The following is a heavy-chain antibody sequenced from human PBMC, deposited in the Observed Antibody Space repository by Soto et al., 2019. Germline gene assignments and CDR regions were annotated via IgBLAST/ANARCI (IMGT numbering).Heavy chain of an antibody. Sequence: QVQLVQSGAEVKKPGASVKVSCKASGYTFTSYDINWVRQATGQGREWMGWMNPNSGNTGYAQKFQGRVTMTRNTSISTAYMELSSLRSEDTAVYYCARGGGTYYDFWSGYYKDYFDYWGQGTLVTVSS. CDR2: MNPNSGNT. CDR1: GYTFTSYD. V-gene: IGHV1-8*01. CDR3: ARGGGTYYDFWSGYYKDYFDY. D-gene: IGHD3-3*01. J-gene: IGHJ4*02.